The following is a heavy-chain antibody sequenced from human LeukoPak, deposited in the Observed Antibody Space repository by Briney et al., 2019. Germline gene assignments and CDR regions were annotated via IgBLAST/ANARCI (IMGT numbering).Heavy chain of an antibody. Sequence: GGSLRLSCAASGFSVRTKYMARVRQAPGKGLEWVSLIYASGTTYYSDSVKGRFTISRDNSKNSVYLQMDSLRAEDTAVYYCARVGGVPAAHFDYWGQGTLVTVSS. CDR1: GFSVRTKY. CDR2: IYASGTT. V-gene: IGHV3-53*01. D-gene: IGHD2-2*01. CDR3: ARVGGVPAAHFDY. J-gene: IGHJ4*02.